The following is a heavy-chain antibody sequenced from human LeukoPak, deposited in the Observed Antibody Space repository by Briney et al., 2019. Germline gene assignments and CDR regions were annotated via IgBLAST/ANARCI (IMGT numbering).Heavy chain of an antibody. CDR3: AKEANLAGYFDY. CDR1: GFTFSSYA. Sequence: GGSLRLSCAASGFTFSSYAMRWVRQAPGKGLEWISSISGSGGSTNSADSVKGRFTISRDNSKNTLYLQMNSLRAEDTAVYYCAKEANLAGYFDYWGQGTLVSVSS. D-gene: IGHD3-10*01. V-gene: IGHV3-23*01. CDR2: ISGSGGST. J-gene: IGHJ4*02.